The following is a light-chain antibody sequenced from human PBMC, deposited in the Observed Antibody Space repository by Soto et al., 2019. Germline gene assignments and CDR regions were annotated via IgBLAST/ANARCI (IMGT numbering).Light chain of an antibody. CDR3: CSYAGSSPYV. CDR1: SSDVGSYNL. Sequence: QSVLTQPASVSGSPGQSITISCTGTSSDVGSYNLVSWYQRHPGKAPKLMIYEVSKRPSGVSNRFSGSKSGNTASLTISGLQAEDEADYYCCSYAGSSPYVFGTGTKSPS. J-gene: IGLJ1*01. V-gene: IGLV2-23*02. CDR2: EVS.